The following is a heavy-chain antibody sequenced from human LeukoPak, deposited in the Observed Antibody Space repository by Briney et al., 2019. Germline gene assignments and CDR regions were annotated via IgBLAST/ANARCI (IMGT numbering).Heavy chain of an antibody. CDR2: IYHSGST. D-gene: IGHD6-13*01. Sequence: SETLSLTCTVSGDSISGYYWSWIRQPPGKGLEWIGYIYHSGSTNYNPSLKSRVTISADTSKDQFSLKLASVTAADTAVYYCATGYSSTWYYFDYWGQGTLATVSS. CDR3: ATGYSSTWYYFDY. CDR1: GDSISGYY. V-gene: IGHV4-59*01. J-gene: IGHJ4*02.